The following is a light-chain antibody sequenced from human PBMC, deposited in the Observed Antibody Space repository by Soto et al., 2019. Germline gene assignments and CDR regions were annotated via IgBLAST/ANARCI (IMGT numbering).Light chain of an antibody. CDR1: QSVSSY. Sequence: EIVLTQSPATLSLSPGERATLSCRASQSVSSYLAGHQQKPGQAPRLLIYDASNRATGLPARFSGSGSGTDFTLTVSRLEPEDFEVYYAQHRSIWAAFSGGTKVEIK. J-gene: IGKJ4*01. CDR3: QHRSIWAA. V-gene: IGKV3-11*01. CDR2: DAS.